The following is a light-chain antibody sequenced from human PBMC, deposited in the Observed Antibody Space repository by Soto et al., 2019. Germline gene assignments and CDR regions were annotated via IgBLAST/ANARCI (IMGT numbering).Light chain of an antibody. CDR3: QQYGDSRT. CDR2: GAS. CDR1: QSVSSTY. V-gene: IGKV3-20*01. J-gene: IGKJ2*01. Sequence: EIVLTQSPGTLSLSPGERATLSCRASQSVSSTYLAWYQQKPGQAPRLLIYGASSRATGIPDRFSGSASGTVFTLTINRLEPEDFAIYYCQQYGDSRTFGQGTKLEIK.